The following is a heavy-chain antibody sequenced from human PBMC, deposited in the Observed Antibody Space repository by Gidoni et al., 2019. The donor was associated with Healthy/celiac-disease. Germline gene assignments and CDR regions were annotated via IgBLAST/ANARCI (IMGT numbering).Heavy chain of an antibody. V-gene: IGHV1-18*04. D-gene: IGHD3-22*01. CDR3: ARDQYYYDSSGYFRQYYYYYYGMDV. Sequence: QVQLVQSGAEVKKPGASVKVSCKASGYTFTSYGIRWVRQAPGQGLEWMGWISAYNGNTNYAQKLQGRVTMTTDTSTSTAYMELRSLRSDDTAVYYCARDQYYYDSSGYFRQYYYYYYGMDVWGQGTTVTVSS. CDR2: ISAYNGNT. J-gene: IGHJ6*02. CDR1: GYTFTSYG.